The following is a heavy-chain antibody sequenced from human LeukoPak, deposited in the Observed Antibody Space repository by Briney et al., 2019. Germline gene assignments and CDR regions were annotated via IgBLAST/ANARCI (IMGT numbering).Heavy chain of an antibody. J-gene: IGHJ4*02. CDR3: ARVRYYDSSGYYDFDY. Sequence: GGSLRLSCAASGFTFSSYSMTWIRQAPGKGLEWVSSISSSSSYIYYADSVKGRFTISRDNAKNSLYLQMNSLRAEDTAVYYCARVRYYDSSGYYDFDYWGQGTLVTVSS. V-gene: IGHV3-21*01. D-gene: IGHD3-22*01. CDR2: ISSSSSYI. CDR1: GFTFSSYS.